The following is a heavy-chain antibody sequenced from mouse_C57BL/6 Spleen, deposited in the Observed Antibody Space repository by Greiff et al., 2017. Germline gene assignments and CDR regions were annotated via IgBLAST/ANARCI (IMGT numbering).Heavy chain of an antibody. J-gene: IGHJ2*01. CDR3: ARGGLGRGYFDY. CDR2: ISDGGSYT. D-gene: IGHD4-1*01. CDR1: GFTFSSYA. V-gene: IGHV5-4*01. Sequence: EVQLVESGGGLVKPGGSLKLSCAASGFTFSSYAMSWVRQTPEKRLEWVATISDGGSYTYYPDNVKGRFTISRDNAKNNLYLQMSQLKSEDTAMYYCARGGLGRGYFDYWGQGTTLTVSS.